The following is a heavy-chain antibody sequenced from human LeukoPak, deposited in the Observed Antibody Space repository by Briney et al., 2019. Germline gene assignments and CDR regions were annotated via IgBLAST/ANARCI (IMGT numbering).Heavy chain of an antibody. D-gene: IGHD6-19*01. Sequence: GGSLRLSGAAFGLTFSSYAMGWVRQAPGKGRGWVSAISGSGGSTYYADSVKGRFTISRDNSKNTLYLQMNSLRAEDTAVYYCARDSSGGYELYFDYWGQGTLVTVSS. V-gene: IGHV3-23*01. CDR3: ARDSSGGYELYFDY. J-gene: IGHJ4*02. CDR1: GLTFSSYA. CDR2: ISGSGGST.